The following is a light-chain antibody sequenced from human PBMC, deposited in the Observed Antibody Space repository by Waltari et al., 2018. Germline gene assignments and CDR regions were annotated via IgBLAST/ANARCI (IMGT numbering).Light chain of an antibody. CDR2: GKN. CDR1: SLRSYY. CDR3: NSRDSSGNLWV. Sequence: SSELTQDPAVSVALGRTVRITCQGDSLRSYYASWYQQKPGQAPVLVIYGKNNRPSGIPDRFSGSSSGNTASLTITGAQAEDEADYYCNSRDSSGNLWVFGGGTKLTVL. V-gene: IGLV3-19*01. J-gene: IGLJ3*02.